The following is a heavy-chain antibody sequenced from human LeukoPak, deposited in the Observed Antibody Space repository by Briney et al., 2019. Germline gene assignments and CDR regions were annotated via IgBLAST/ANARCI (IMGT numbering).Heavy chain of an antibody. J-gene: IGHJ4*02. D-gene: IGHD3-10*01. CDR3: ARGTMVRGVIIPLDY. CDR1: GFTFSSYS. Sequence: PGGSLRLSCAASGFTFSSYSMNWVRQAPGKGLEWVSSISSSSSYIYYADSVKGRFTISRDNAKNSLYLQMNSLRAGDTAVYYCARGTMVRGVIIPLDYWGQGTLVTVSS. CDR2: ISSSSSYI. V-gene: IGHV3-21*01.